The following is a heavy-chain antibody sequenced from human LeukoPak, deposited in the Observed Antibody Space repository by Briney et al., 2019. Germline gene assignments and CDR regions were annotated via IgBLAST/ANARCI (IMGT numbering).Heavy chain of an antibody. V-gene: IGHV3-53*01. CDR3: VRGPGYCSSTSCYIGDY. CDR2: IYSGGST. J-gene: IGHJ4*02. Sequence: PGGSLRLSCAASGFTVSSNYMSWVRQAPGKGLEWVSVIYSGGSTYYADSVKGRFTISRDNAKNSLLLQMNSLRAEDTAVYYCVRGPGYCSSTSCYIGDYWGQGTLVTVSS. CDR1: GFTVSSNY. D-gene: IGHD2-2*02.